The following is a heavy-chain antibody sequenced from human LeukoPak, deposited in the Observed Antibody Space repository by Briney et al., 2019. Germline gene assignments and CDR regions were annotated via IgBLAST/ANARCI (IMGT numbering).Heavy chain of an antibody. CDR1: GFTFSSYW. CDR3: ARDLSGANRRAAGQFADY. V-gene: IGHV3-7*01. CDR2: IKQDGSEK. Sequence: GGSLRLSCAASGFTFSSYWMSWVRQAPGKGLEWVANIKQDGSEKYYVDSVKGRFTISRDNAKNSLYLQMNSLRAEDTAVYYCARDLSGANRRAAGQFADYWGQGTLVTVSS. J-gene: IGHJ4*02. D-gene: IGHD6-13*01.